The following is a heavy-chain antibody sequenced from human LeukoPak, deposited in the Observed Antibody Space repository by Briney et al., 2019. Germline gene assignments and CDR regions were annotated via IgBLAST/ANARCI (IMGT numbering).Heavy chain of an antibody. CDR3: ARCGYYPGYYYYGMDV. J-gene: IGHJ6*02. V-gene: IGHV3-21*01. CDR2: ISSSSSYI. CDR1: GFTFSSYS. D-gene: IGHD3-22*01. Sequence: GGSLRLSCAASGFTFSSYSMNWVRQAPGKGLEWVSSISSSSSYIYYADSVKGRFTISRDNAKNSLYLQMNSLRAEDTAVYYCARCGYYPGYYYYGMDVWGQGTTVTVSS.